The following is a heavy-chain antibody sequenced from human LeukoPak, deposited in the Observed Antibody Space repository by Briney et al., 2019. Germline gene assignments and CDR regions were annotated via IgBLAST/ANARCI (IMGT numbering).Heavy chain of an antibody. V-gene: IGHV1-69*05. Sequence: ASVKVSCKASGGTFSSYAISWVRQAPGQGLEWMGGIIPIFGTANYAQKFQGRVTITTDESTSTAYMELSSLRSEDTAVYYCARDRITGSTGEVWFDPWGQGTLVTVSS. CDR1: GGTFSSYA. CDR3: ARDRITGSTGEVWFDP. J-gene: IGHJ5*02. CDR2: IIPIFGTA. D-gene: IGHD1/OR15-1a*01.